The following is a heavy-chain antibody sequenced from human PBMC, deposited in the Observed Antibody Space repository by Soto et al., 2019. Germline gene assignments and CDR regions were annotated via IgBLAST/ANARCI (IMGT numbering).Heavy chain of an antibody. V-gene: IGHV3-23*01. CDR1: GFTFSSYA. J-gene: IGHJ6*02. Sequence: GGSLRLSCAASGFTFSSYAMNWVRQAPGKGLEWVSDISSSGGSGGSTHYAEYVKGRFTISRDNSKNTLYLQMNSLRAEDTAVYYCAKDWRMDVWGQGTTVTVSS. CDR2: ISSSGGSGGST. CDR3: AKDWRMDV.